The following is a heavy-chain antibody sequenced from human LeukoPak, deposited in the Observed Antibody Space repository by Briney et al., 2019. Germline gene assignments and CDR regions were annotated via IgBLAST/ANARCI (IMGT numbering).Heavy chain of an antibody. CDR2: INHSGST. D-gene: IGHD6-19*01. CDR3: AREFTLSVAGNGGAFVI. J-gene: IGHJ3*02. V-gene: IGHV4-34*01. Sequence: SETLSLTCAVYGGSFSGYYWSWIRQPPGKGLEWIGEINHSGSTNYNPSLKSRVTISVDTSKNQFSLKLSSVTAADTAVYYCAREFTLSVAGNGGAFVIWGQGTMVTVSS. CDR1: GGSFSGYY.